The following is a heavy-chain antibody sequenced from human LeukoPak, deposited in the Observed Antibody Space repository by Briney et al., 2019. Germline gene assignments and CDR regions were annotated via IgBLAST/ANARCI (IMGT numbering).Heavy chain of an antibody. CDR3: ARGRQLLLARYNWFDP. CDR1: GGTFSSYA. Sequence: SVKVSCKASGGTFSSYAISWVRQAPGQGLEWMGGIIPIFGTANYAQKFQGRVTITADKSTSTAYMELSSLRSEDTAVYYCARGRQLLLARYNWFDPWGQGTLVTVSS. V-gene: IGHV1-69*06. D-gene: IGHD2-15*01. J-gene: IGHJ5*02. CDR2: IIPIFGTA.